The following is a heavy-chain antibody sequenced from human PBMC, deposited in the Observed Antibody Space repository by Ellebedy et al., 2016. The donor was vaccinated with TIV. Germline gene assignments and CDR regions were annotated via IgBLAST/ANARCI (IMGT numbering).Heavy chain of an antibody. CDR3: ARTRGYNYGYSDY. CDR1: GFTFSDYY. V-gene: IGHV3-11*06. D-gene: IGHD5-18*01. CDR2: ISSSSSYT. J-gene: IGHJ4*02. Sequence: PGGSLRLSCAASGFTFSDYYMSWIRQAPGKGLEWVSYISSSSSYTNYADSVKGRFTISRDNAKNSLSLHMNSLRAEDTAVYYCARTRGYNYGYSDYWGQGTLVTVSS.